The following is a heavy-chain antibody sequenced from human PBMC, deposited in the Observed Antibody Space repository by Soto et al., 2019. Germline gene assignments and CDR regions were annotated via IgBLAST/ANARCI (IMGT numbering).Heavy chain of an antibody. CDR1: GFTFSSYG. Sequence: VQLVESGGGVVQPGRSLRLSCAASGFTFSSYGMHWVRQAPGKGLEWVANIKQDRTEKYYVDSVKGRFTISRDNSKNSLYLEMNNLRVEDTAVYYCARDDLLDYWGQGTLVTVSS. V-gene: IGHV3-7*01. CDR3: ARDDLLDY. CDR2: IKQDRTEK. J-gene: IGHJ4*02.